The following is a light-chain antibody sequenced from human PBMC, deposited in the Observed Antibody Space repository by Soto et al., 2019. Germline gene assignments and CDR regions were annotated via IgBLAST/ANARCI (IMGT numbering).Light chain of an antibody. CDR3: QQYDSSPFT. Sequence: EIVLTQSPGTLSLSPGERATLSCRASQSVSSSYLAWYQQKPVQAPRLLIYGASSRATGMPARFSGSGSGTDFTLTISRLEPEDFSVYYCQQYDSSPFTFGHGTKVDIK. CDR1: QSVSSSY. V-gene: IGKV3-20*01. J-gene: IGKJ3*01. CDR2: GAS.